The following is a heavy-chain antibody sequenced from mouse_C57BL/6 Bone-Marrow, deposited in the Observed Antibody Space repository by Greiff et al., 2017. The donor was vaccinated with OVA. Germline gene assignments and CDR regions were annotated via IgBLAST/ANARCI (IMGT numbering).Heavy chain of an antibody. Sequence: QVQLQQPGAELVKPGASVKMSCKASGYTFTSYWITWVKQRHGQGLEWLGDIYPGSGSTNYNEKFKSKATLTVDTSSSTAYMQLSSLTSEDSADYYGARDLFYWDDWGQGTTLTVSS. J-gene: IGHJ2*01. CDR3: ARDLFYWDD. CDR1: GYTFTSYW. CDR2: IYPGSGST. D-gene: IGHD6-1*01. V-gene: IGHV1-55*01.